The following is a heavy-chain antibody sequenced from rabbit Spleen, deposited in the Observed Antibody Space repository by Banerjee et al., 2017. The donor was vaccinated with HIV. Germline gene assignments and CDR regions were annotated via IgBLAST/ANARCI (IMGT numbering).Heavy chain of an antibody. D-gene: IGHD3-1*01. CDR3: AREKSGNHGHDL. CDR1: GFSLSNNYV. Sequence: QSLEESGGGLVQPGGSLALTCKASGFSLSNNYVMCWVRQAPGKGLEWIGCINTGSGSTWYASWAKGRFTISKTSSTTVTLQMTSLTAADTATYFCAREKSGNHGHDLWGPGTLVTVS. V-gene: IGHV1S40*01. CDR2: INTGSGST. J-gene: IGHJ6*01.